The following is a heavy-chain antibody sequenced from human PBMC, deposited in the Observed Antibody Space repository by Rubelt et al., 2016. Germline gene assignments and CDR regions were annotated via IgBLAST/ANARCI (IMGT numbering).Heavy chain of an antibody. J-gene: IGHJ3*02. CDR3: ARVYTGSDI. D-gene: IGHD3-16*01. V-gene: IGHV4-34*01. CDR1: GESFSGYY. Sequence: QVQLRQWGAGLLKPSETLSLACAVYGESFSGYYWTWIRQTPGKGLEWIGSIYYSGSTYYNPSLKSRVTISVDTSKNQFSLRLSAMTAADTAVYYCARVYTGSDIWGQGTMVTVSS. CDR2: IYYSGST.